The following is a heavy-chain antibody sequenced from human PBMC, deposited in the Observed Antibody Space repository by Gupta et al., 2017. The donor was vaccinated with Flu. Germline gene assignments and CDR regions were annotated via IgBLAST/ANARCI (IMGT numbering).Heavy chain of an antibody. J-gene: IGHJ4*02. CDR2: INPNSGGT. D-gene: IGHD6-19*01. CDR3: ARVHLMSGWTPITFDY. V-gene: IGHV1-2*02. CDR1: GYTFTGSY. Sequence: QVQLVQSGAEVKKPGASVKVSCKASGYTFTGSYMHWVRQAPGQGLEWMGWINPNSGGTNYAQKFQGRVTMTRDTSISTAYMELSRLRSDDTAVYYCARVHLMSGWTPITFDYWGQGTLVTVSS.